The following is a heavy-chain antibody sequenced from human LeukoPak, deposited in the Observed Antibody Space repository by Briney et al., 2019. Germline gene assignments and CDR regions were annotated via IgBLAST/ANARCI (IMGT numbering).Heavy chain of an antibody. Sequence: PGGSLRLSCAASGFTFSSYAMHWVRQAPGKGLEWVAVISYDGSNKYYADSVKGRFTISRDNSKNTLYLQMNSLRAEDTAVYYCAGNEDYYSDAFDIWGQGTMVTVSS. CDR1: GFTFSSYA. CDR2: ISYDGSNK. CDR3: AGNEDYYSDAFDI. D-gene: IGHD2-21*01. J-gene: IGHJ3*02. V-gene: IGHV3-30-3*01.